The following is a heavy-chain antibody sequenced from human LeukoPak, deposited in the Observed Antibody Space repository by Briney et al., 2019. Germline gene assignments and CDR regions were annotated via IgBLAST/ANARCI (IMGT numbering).Heavy chain of an antibody. Sequence: EASVTVSCKASGYTFTGYYMHWVRQAPGQGLEWMGWINPNSGGTNYAQKFQGRVTMTRDTSISTAYMELSRLRSDDTAVYYCARDSQQGSEPMDVWGKGTTVTVSS. J-gene: IGHJ6*03. CDR1: GYTFTGYY. CDR2: INPNSGGT. CDR3: ARDSQQGSEPMDV. V-gene: IGHV1-2*02. D-gene: IGHD3-10*01.